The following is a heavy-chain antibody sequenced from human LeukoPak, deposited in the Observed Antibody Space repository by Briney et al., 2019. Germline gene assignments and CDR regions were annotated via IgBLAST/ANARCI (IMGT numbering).Heavy chain of an antibody. CDR1: GGSISSGGYS. V-gene: IGHV4-30-2*03. Sequence: SETLSLTCAVSGGSISSGGYSWSWIRQPPGKGLEWIGYIYHSGSTYYNPSLKSRVTISVDTSKNQFSLKLSSVTAADTAVYYCARLTEQWLTFDYWGQGTLVTVSS. J-gene: IGHJ4*02. D-gene: IGHD6-19*01. CDR2: IYHSGST. CDR3: ARLTEQWLTFDY.